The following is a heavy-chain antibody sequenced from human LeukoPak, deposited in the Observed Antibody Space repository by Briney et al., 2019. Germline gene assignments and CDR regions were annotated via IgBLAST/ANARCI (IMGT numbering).Heavy chain of an antibody. J-gene: IGHJ4*02. V-gene: IGHV3-53*01. CDR2: IYSGGST. Sequence: GGSLRLSCAASGFTVSSNYMSWVRQAPGKGLEWVSVIYSGGSTYYADSVKGRFTISRDNSKNTLYLQMNSLRAEDTAVYYCAKERLSTVVVIESDYWGQGTLVTVSS. CDR1: GFTVSSNY. CDR3: AKERLSTVVVIESDY. D-gene: IGHD3-22*01.